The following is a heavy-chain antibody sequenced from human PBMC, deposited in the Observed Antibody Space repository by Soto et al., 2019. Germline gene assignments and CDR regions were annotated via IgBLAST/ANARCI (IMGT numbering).Heavy chain of an antibody. D-gene: IGHD1-1*01. CDR2: INHSGST. CDR1: GGSFSGYY. CDR3: ARGWMYNYYYYYYMDV. V-gene: IGHV4-34*01. Sequence: SETLSLTCAVYGGSFSGYYWSWIRQPPGKGLEWIGEINHSGSTNYNPSLKSRVTISVDTSKNQFSLKLSSVTAADTAVYYCARGWMYNYYYYYYMDVWGKGTTVTVSS. J-gene: IGHJ6*03.